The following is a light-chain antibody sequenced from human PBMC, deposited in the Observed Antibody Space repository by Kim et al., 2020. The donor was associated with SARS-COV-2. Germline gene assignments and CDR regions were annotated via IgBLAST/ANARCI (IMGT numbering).Light chain of an antibody. CDR1: QSVSSNY. CDR3: QQYGNSPWT. CDR2: GAS. J-gene: IGKJ1*01. V-gene: IGKV3-20*01. Sequence: PGQRATLSCRASQSVSSNYLAWYRQKPGQAPRLLIYGASTRATGIPDRFSGSGSGTDFTLTISRLEPEDFAMYYCQQYGNSPWTFGQGTKVDIK.